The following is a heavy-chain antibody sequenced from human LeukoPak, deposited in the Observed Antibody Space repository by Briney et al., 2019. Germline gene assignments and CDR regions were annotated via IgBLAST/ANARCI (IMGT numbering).Heavy chain of an antibody. CDR1: GFTFSDYY. Sequence: GGSLTLSCAASGFTFSDYYMSWIRQAPGEGLEWVSYISSSSYTNYADSVKGRFTISRDNAKNSLYLQKNSLRAEDTAVYYCARVSPATINGMDVWGTGTTVTVSS. D-gene: IGHD2-2*02. V-gene: IGHV3-11*06. J-gene: IGHJ6*04. CDR3: ARVSPATINGMDV. CDR2: ISSSSYT.